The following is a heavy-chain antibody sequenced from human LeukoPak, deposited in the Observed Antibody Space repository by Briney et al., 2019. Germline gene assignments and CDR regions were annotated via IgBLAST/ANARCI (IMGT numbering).Heavy chain of an antibody. CDR1: VFTFTGYD. CDR3: ARESVGWFDP. Sequence: ASVKVSCMASVFTFTGYDMRWVRQAPGQGLEWMGWINPNSGVTNYAQKFQGRVTMTRDTSVSTAYLELSRLRSNDTAIFYCARESVGWFDPWGQGTLVTVSS. J-gene: IGHJ5*02. CDR2: INPNSGVT. D-gene: IGHD1-26*01. V-gene: IGHV1-2*02.